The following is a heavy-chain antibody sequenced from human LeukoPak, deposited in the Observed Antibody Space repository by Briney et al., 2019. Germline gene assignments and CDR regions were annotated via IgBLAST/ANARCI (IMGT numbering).Heavy chain of an antibody. CDR2: IYRGRTT. V-gene: IGHV3-53*01. D-gene: IGHD2-21*02. CDR3: ARHIGGGDPRPYYFDY. J-gene: IGHJ4*02. CDR1: DLTVSTDY. Sequence: GGSLRLSCATYDLTVSTDYINWVRQAPGKGLEWVSSIYRGRTTYYADSVRGRFTISRDTSKKTLYLQMNSLRADDTAVYYCARHIGGGDPRPYYFDYWGQGTLVTVSS.